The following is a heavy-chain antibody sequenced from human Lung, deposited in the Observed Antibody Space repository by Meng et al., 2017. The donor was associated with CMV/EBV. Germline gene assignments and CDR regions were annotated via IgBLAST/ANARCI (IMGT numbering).Heavy chain of an antibody. CDR3: ARFGTVGAGSGVYFDY. V-gene: IGHV6-1*01. D-gene: IGHD3-10*01. Sequence: SXTXSLXCAISGASVSSNSAAWNWIRQSPSRGLEWLGRTYYRSKWYNDYAVSVKSRITINPDTSKNQFSLQLNSVTPEDTAVYYCARFGTVGAGSGVYFDYGXQGKXVTVSS. J-gene: IGHJ4*02. CDR1: GASVSSNSAA. CDR2: TYYRSKWYN.